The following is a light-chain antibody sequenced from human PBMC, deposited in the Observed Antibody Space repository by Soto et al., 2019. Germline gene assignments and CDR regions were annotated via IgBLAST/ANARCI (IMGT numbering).Light chain of an antibody. CDR1: SSDVGGYNS. CDR2: EVT. Sequence: QSVLTQPPSTSGSPGQSVTMSCTGTSSDVGGYNSVSWYQQHPGKAPKLMIFEVTKRPPGVPDRFSGSKSGYTASLTVSGLQAEDEADYYCSSYAGNNKLIFGGGTKVTVL. V-gene: IGLV2-8*01. CDR3: SSYAGNNKLI. J-gene: IGLJ2*01.